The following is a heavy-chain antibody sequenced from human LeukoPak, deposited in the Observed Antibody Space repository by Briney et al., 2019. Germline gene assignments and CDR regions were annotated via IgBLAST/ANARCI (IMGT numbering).Heavy chain of an antibody. V-gene: IGHV1-24*01. Sequence: ASVKVSCKVSGYTLTELSMHWVRQAPGKGLEWMGGFDHEDGETIYAQKFQGRVTMTEDTSTDTAYMELSSLRSEDTAVYYCATDSRIAVAGTGDDYYYGMDVWGQGTTVTVSS. CDR2: FDHEDGET. CDR3: ATDSRIAVAGTGDDYYYGMDV. J-gene: IGHJ6*02. D-gene: IGHD6-19*01. CDR1: GYTLTELS.